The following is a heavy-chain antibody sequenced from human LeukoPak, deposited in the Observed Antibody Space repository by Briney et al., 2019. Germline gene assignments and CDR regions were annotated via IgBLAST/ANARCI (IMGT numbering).Heavy chain of an antibody. CDR1: GYTFTGYY. CDR2: INPNSGGT. V-gene: IGHV1-2*02. J-gene: IGHJ4*02. D-gene: IGHD6-6*01. Sequence: ASVKVSCKASGYTFTGYYMHWVRQAPGQGLEWMGWINPNSGGTNYAQKFQGRVTMTRDTSISTAYMELSRLRSDDTAVYYCARVGWSSSSPIDYWGQGTLVTVSS. CDR3: ARVGWSSSSPIDY.